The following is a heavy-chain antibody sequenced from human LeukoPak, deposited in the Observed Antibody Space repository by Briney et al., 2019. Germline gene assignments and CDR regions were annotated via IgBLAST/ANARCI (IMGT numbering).Heavy chain of an antibody. CDR1: GFTFGSYA. V-gene: IGHV3-23*01. CDR2: ISGSGDST. J-gene: IGHJ4*02. CDR3: ARNGGYGQSYDY. D-gene: IGHD5-12*01. Sequence: GGSLRLSCAASGFTFGSYAMSWVRQAPGKGLEWVSGISGSGDSTDYADSVKGRFTISRDISKNTLHLQMNSLRAEDTAVYYCARNGGYGQSYDYWGQGTLVTVSS.